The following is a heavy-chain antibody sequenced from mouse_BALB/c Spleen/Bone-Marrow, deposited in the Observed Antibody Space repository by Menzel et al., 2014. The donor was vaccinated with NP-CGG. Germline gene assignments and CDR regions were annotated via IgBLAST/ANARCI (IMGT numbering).Heavy chain of an antibody. V-gene: IGHV2-9*02. J-gene: IGHJ4*01. CDR2: IWAGGST. Sequence: QVQLKESGPGLVAPSQSLSITCTVSGFSLTSYGVHWVRQPPGKGLEWLGVIWAGGSTNYNSTLMSRLSINKDNSKSQVLLKMNSLQTDDTAMYYCAKTTTAYYAMDYWGQGTSVTVSS. CDR3: AKTTTAYYAMDY. D-gene: IGHD1-2*01. CDR1: GFSLTSYG.